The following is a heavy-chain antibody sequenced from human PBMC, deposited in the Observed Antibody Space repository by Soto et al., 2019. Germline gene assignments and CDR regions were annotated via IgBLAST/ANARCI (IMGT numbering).Heavy chain of an antibody. J-gene: IGHJ4*02. Sequence: ASVKVSCKASGYTFTGYYMHWVRQAPGQGLEWMGWINPNSGGTNYAQKFQGRVTMTRDTSISTAYMELSRLRSDDTAVYYCARVVIGYYYDSSGYTLAPQFDYWGQGTLVTVSS. CDR2: INPNSGGT. V-gene: IGHV1-2*02. CDR3: ARVVIGYYYDSSGYTLAPQFDY. D-gene: IGHD3-22*01. CDR1: GYTFTGYY.